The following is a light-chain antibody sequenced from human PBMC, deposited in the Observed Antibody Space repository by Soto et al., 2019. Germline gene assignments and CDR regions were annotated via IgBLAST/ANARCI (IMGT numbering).Light chain of an antibody. CDR2: GAS. V-gene: IGKV3-20*01. J-gene: IGKJ4*01. CDR1: QSVRSSY. CDR3: QQYGSSSLT. Sequence: EIVLTQSPGTLSLSPGERATLSCRASQSVRSSYLAWYQQKPGQAPRLLIYGASSRATGIPDRFSGSGSGTDFTHTISRLEPEDFAVYYCQQYGSSSLTFGGGTKVEIK.